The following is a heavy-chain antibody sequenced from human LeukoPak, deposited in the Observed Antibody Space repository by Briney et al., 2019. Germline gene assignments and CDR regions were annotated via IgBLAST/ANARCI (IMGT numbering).Heavy chain of an antibody. J-gene: IGHJ4*02. CDR1: GFTFSSYG. V-gene: IGHV3-30*02. CDR2: IRYDGSNK. D-gene: IGHD3-10*01. Sequence: GGSLRLSCAASGFTFSSYGMHWVRQAPGKGLEWVAFIRYDGSNKYYADSMKGRFTISRDNSKNTLYLQMNSLRAEDTAVYYCAKEKGITSSAVYYWGQGTLVTVSS. CDR3: AKEKGITSSAVYY.